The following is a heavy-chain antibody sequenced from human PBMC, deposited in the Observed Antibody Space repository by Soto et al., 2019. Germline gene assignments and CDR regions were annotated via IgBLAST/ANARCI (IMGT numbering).Heavy chain of an antibody. V-gene: IGHV4-31*03. J-gene: IGHJ4*02. Sequence: QVQLRESGPGLVKPSQTLSLTCTVSGGSINSGGYYWNWIRQHPGKGLEWIGYMYYSGSTYYNPFLWCRVIISADTSENHFSLMRRSVTAADTAVYFCARGYRQSGYSSSWVFDYWGQGTLVNVSS. CDR1: GGSINSGGYY. D-gene: IGHD6-13*01. CDR2: MYYSGST. CDR3: ARGYRQSGYSSSWVFDY.